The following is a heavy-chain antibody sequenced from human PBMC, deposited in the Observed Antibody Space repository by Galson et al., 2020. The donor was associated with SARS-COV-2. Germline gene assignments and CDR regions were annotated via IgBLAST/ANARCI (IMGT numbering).Heavy chain of an antibody. CDR2: ISGSGSTT. CDR3: ADRIRDSSGFDY. D-gene: IGHD3-22*01. J-gene: IGHJ4*02. Sequence: GESLKISCVASGFTFNTYAMNWLRQAPGKGLKWVSGISGSGSTTYYAGSVKGRFTISRDNSQNTVYLQMNSLRAEDTAVYHGADRIRDSSGFDYWGQGARVTVSS. V-gene: IGHV3-23*01. CDR1: GFTFNTYA.